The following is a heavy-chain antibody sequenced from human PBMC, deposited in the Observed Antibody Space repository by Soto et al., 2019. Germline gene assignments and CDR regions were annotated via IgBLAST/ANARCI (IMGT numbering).Heavy chain of an antibody. CDR2: IYYSGST. D-gene: IGHD2-15*01. CDR1: GGSISSYY. J-gene: IGHJ6*03. V-gene: IGHV4-59*01. Sequence: PSETLSLTCTVSGGSISSYYWSWIRQPPGKGLEWIGYIYYSGSTNYNPSLKSRVTISVDTSKNQFSLKLSSVTAADTAVYYCARSYRRYCSGGSCYSYYCDYMDVWGRGTTVTVSS. CDR3: ARSYRRYCSGGSCYSYYCDYMDV.